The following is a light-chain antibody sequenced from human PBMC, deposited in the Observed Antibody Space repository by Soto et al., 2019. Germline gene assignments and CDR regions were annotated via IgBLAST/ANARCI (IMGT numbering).Light chain of an antibody. CDR3: QQYNNWPRT. V-gene: IGKV3-15*01. J-gene: IGKJ1*01. CDR2: GAS. CDR1: QSISSN. Sequence: EIVMTQSPATLSVSQGERATLSCRASQSISSNLAWYQQKPGQSPRLLIYGASTRATGIPARFSGSGSGTDFTLTISSLQSEDLAVYYCQQYNNWPRTFGQGTKVDIK.